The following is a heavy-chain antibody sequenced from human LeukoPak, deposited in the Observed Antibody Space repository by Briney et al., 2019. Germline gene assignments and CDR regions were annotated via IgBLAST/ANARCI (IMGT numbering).Heavy chain of an antibody. CDR2: IHHSGST. D-gene: IGHD3-9*01. CDR1: GGSFSGYY. V-gene: IGHV4-34*01. Sequence: SETLSLTCAVYGGSFSGYYWSWIRQPPGKGLEWIGEIHHSGSTTYNPSLKSRVTISVDTSMNQFSLKLSSVTAADTAVYYCARGNTRYYDILTASPIDYWGQGTLVTVSS. J-gene: IGHJ4*02. CDR3: ARGNTRYYDILTASPIDY.